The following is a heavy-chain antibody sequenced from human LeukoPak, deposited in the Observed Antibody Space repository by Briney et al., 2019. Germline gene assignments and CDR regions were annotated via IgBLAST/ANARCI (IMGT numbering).Heavy chain of an antibody. CDR1: GGSISSSSYY. Sequence: PSETLSLTCTVSGGSISSSSYYWGWIRQPPGKGLEWIGSIYYGGSAYYNPPLKSRVTISVDTSKNQFSLKLSSVTAADTAVYYCARRVVVTRTIDYWGQGTLVTVSS. CDR3: ARRVVVTRTIDY. J-gene: IGHJ4*02. CDR2: IYYGGSA. D-gene: IGHD2-21*02. V-gene: IGHV4-39*01.